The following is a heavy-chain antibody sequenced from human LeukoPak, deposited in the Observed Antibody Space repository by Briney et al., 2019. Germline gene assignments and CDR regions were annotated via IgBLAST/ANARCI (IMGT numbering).Heavy chain of an antibody. CDR3: ARDLQDTAMVTYPYYYYGMDV. CDR2: INPSGGSA. Sequence: ASVKVSCKASGYTFTSYGISWVRQAPGQGLEWMGIINPSGGSASYAQKFQGSVTMTRDTSTSTVYMELSSLRSEDTAVYYCARDLQDTAMVTYPYYYYGMDVWGQGTTVTVSS. D-gene: IGHD5-18*01. V-gene: IGHV1-46*01. J-gene: IGHJ6*02. CDR1: GYTFTSYG.